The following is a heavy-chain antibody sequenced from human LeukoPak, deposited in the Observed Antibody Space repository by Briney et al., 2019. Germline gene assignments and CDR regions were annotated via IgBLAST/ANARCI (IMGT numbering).Heavy chain of an antibody. Sequence: SETLSLTCTVSNGSISIYYWSWVRRPAGKGLEWIGRISASGSTNYNPSLKSRVTMSLDAPKNQFSLKLSSVTAADTAVYYCAREITVTRPFDYWGPGTLVTVSS. D-gene: IGHD4-17*01. J-gene: IGHJ4*02. CDR2: ISASGST. V-gene: IGHV4-4*07. CDR1: NGSISIYY. CDR3: AREITVTRPFDY.